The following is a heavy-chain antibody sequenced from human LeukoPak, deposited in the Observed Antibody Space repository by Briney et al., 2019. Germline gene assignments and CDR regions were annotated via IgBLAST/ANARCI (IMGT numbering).Heavy chain of an antibody. J-gene: IGHJ4*02. CDR1: GFTFDDYA. CDR3: AKVGQQLVWDYFDY. V-gene: IGHV3-9*01. CDR2: ISWNSGSI. D-gene: IGHD6-13*01. Sequence: GGSLRLSCAASGFTFDDYAMHWVRQAPGKGLEWVSGISWNSGSIGYADSVKGRFTISRDNAKNSLYLQMNSLRAEDTALYYCAKVGQQLVWDYFDYWGQGTLVTVSS.